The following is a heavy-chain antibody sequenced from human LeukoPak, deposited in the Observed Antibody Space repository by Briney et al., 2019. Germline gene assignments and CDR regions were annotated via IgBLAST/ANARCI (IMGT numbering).Heavy chain of an antibody. CDR3: ARDEQQLVLFDY. CDR1: GYTFTGYY. Sequence: ASVKVSCKASGYTFTGYYMHWVRQAPGQGLEWMGIINPSGGSTSYAQKFQGRVTMTRDMSTSTVYMELSSLRSEDTAVYYCARDEQQLVLFDYWGQGTLVTVSS. V-gene: IGHV1-46*01. CDR2: INPSGGST. D-gene: IGHD6-13*01. J-gene: IGHJ4*02.